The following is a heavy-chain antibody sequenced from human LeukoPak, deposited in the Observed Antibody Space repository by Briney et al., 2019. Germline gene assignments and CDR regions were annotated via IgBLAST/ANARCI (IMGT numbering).Heavy chain of an antibody. D-gene: IGHD3-22*01. V-gene: IGHV4-34*01. CDR2: INHSGST. CDR3: ARVLGGSTGYYPRPFDY. J-gene: IGHJ4*02. CDR1: GGPFSGYY. Sequence: SETLSLTCAVYGGPFSGYYWSWIHQPPGKGLEWIGEINHSGSTNYNPSLKSRVTISVDTSKNQFSLKLSSVTAADTAIYYCARVLGGSTGYYPRPFDYWGQGTLVTVSS.